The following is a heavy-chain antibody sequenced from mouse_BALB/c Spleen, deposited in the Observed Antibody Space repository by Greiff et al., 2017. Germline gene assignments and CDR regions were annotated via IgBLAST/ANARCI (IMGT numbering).Heavy chain of an antibody. Sequence: EVLLVESGGGLVQPGESLKLSCESTEYEFPAHAMSWVRKTPEKRLELVAAINSDGGSTYYTDTMERRIIISRDNTKKTLYLQMSSLRSEDTALYDCARLCWLLRDYWGQGTTVTVSS. CDR3: ARLCWLLRDY. D-gene: IGHD2-3*01. J-gene: IGHJ2*01. CDR2: INSDGGST. V-gene: IGHV5-2*01. CDR1: EYEFPAHA.